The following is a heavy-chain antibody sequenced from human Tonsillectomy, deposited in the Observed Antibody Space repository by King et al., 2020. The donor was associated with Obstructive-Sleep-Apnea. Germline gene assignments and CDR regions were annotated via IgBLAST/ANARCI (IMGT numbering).Heavy chain of an antibody. Sequence: VQLVESGGGVVQPGGSLRLSCVASGFSITTSVMQWVRQAPGKGLEWVAYMRFEASDKSETHSVRGRFTISRDSSRNTLYLQMNSLRPEDTAVYHCAKASLSPFDFWGQGTLVTVSS. CDR3: AKASLSPFDF. CDR2: MRFEASDK. V-gene: IGHV3-30*02. J-gene: IGHJ4*02. D-gene: IGHD2-2*01. CDR1: GFSITTSV.